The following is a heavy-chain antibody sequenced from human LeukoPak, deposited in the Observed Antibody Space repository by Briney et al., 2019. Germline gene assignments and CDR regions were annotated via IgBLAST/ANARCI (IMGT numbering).Heavy chain of an antibody. D-gene: IGHD5-24*01. CDR1: GYNFASYY. Sequence: ASVKVSCKVSGYNFASYYIHWVRQAPGQGLEWMGIINPGNSSRHYAQQFQGRVTMSSGMSTGTVYLELSGPRSEDTAVYYCARAEITSDGYNSAFDVWGQGTMVTVSS. CDR3: ARAEITSDGYNSAFDV. J-gene: IGHJ3*01. CDR2: INPGNSSR. V-gene: IGHV1-46*01.